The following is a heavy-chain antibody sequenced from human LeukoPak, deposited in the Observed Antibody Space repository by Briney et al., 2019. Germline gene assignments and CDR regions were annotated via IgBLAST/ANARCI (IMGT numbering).Heavy chain of an antibody. CDR2: ISSSCSTI. Sequence: GGSLRLSCAASGFTFSDYYMSWIRQAPGKGLEWVSYISSSCSTINYADSVKGRFTIYRDSAKKSLFLQMNSLRAEDTAVYYCARVGSSGYPIDYWGQGTLVTVSS. CDR1: GFTFSDYY. CDR3: ARVGSSGYPIDY. D-gene: IGHD3-22*01. J-gene: IGHJ4*02. V-gene: IGHV3-11*01.